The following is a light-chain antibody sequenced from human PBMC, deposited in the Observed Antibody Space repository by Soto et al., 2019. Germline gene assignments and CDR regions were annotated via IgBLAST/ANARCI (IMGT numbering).Light chain of an antibody. J-gene: IGKJ4*01. Sequence: DIQMTQSPFSLSASVGDRVTITCRASQSIGNYLNWYQQKPGKAPKLLIYAASSLRSGVPSRFSGSGSGTDFTLTISSLQLEDLATYYCQQAYSTLTFGGGTNVQIK. CDR1: QSIGNY. V-gene: IGKV1-39*01. CDR2: AAS. CDR3: QQAYSTLT.